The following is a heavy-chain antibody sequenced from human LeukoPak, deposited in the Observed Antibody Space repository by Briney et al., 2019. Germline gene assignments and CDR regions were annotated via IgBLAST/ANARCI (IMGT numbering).Heavy chain of an antibody. CDR2: IYHSGST. Sequence: SETLSLTCAVSGYSISSGYYWGWIRQPPGKGLEWIGSIYHSGSTSYNPSLKSRVTISVDTSKNHFSLKLSSLTPAATAGFYCARRGGAFALDYWGQGTLVTVSS. V-gene: IGHV4-38-2*01. CDR3: ARRGGAFALDY. D-gene: IGHD3-10*01. CDR1: GYSISSGYY. J-gene: IGHJ4*02.